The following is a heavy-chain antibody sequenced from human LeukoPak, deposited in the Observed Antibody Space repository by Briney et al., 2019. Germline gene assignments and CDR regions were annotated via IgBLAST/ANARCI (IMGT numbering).Heavy chain of an antibody. CDR3: TTETPYSYGPPAFDY. V-gene: IGHV3-15*01. D-gene: IGHD5-18*01. J-gene: IGHJ4*02. CDR1: GFTFSKAW. CDR2: IKSKTDGGTT. Sequence: GGSLRLSCAASGFTFSKAWMRWGRQAPGKGLGGVGRIKSKTDGGTTEYAAPGKGRFTISRHDSKNTLYLQMNSLKTEDTAVYYCTTETPYSYGPPAFDYWGQGTLVTVSS.